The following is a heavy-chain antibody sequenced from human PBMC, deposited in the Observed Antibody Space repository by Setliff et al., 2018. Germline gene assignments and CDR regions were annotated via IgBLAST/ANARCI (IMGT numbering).Heavy chain of an antibody. CDR3: ARIGDRGYSYGLVGYYMGV. J-gene: IGHJ6*03. V-gene: IGHV1-18*01. Sequence: ASVKVSCKASGYSFSDSAVNWVRQAPRKGLQWGGGISVYSGNAYYAQTLQDRVTLTTDTSTTTAYLELRSLRPDDTAVHYCARIGDRGYSYGLVGYYMGVWGKGTTVTVSS. CDR2: ISVYSGNA. CDR1: GYSFSDSA. D-gene: IGHD5-18*01.